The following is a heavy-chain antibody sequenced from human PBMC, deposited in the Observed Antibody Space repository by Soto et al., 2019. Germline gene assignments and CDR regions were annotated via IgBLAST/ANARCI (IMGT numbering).Heavy chain of an antibody. D-gene: IGHD4-4*01. Sequence: PSETLSLTCTVSGGSISSGGYYWSWIRQHPGKGPEWIGYIYYSGSTYYNPSLKSRVTISVDTSKNQFSLKLSSVTAADTAVYYCARGRAYSNYGVSWGQGTLVTVSS. CDR3: ARGRAYSNYGVS. V-gene: IGHV4-31*03. CDR2: IYYSGST. J-gene: IGHJ5*02. CDR1: GGSISSGGYY.